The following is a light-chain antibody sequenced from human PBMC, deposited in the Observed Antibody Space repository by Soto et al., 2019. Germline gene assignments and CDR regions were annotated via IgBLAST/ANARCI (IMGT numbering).Light chain of an antibody. CDR2: DVS. CDR3: QQRTTWPT. CDR1: QSVTSS. V-gene: IGKV3-11*01. J-gene: IGKJ4*01. Sequence: EIVLTQSPATLSLSPGDTATLSCRASQSVTSSLAWFQQKPGQAPRLLIYDVSRRATAIPARFSGSGSGTDFTLTISSLEPKDFAVYYCQQRTTWPTFGGGTKVEIK.